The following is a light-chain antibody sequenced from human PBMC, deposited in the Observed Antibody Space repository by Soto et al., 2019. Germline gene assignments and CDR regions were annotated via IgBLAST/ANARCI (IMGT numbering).Light chain of an antibody. V-gene: IGKV3-15*01. CDR3: QHHNNWPTIT. Sequence: EKVMTPPPAPLSGTPGETASVSAGASQSVGHRLAWYQQKPGQSPRLIIYDTYTRATGSPASCSGSRSGGEVILIVSSMQSEDFVVSYCQHHNNWPTITCGQGTRREIK. CDR2: DTY. CDR1: QSVGHR. J-gene: IGKJ5*01.